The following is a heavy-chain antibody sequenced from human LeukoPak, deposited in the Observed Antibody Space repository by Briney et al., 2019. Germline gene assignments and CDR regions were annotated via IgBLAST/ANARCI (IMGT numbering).Heavy chain of an antibody. Sequence: AASVKVSCKASGYTFTSYDISWVRQAPGQGLEWMGWISAYNGNTNYAQRLQGRVTMTTDTSTSTAYMELRSLKSDDTAVYYCARGDLRYYYYYMDVWGKGTTVTVSS. J-gene: IGHJ6*03. CDR3: ARGDLRYYYYYMDV. CDR1: GYTFTSYD. V-gene: IGHV1-18*01. CDR2: ISAYNGNT.